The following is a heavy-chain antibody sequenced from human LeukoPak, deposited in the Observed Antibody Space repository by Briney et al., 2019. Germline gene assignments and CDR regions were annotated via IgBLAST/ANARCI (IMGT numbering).Heavy chain of an antibody. V-gene: IGHV5-51*01. CDR1: GYSFTSYW. CDR3: ARQRKGAYYYDSSVPFDY. J-gene: IGHJ4*02. D-gene: IGHD3-22*01. CDR2: VYPGDSDT. Sequence: GESLQISCQGSGYSFTSYWIGWVRQMPGKGLEWMGVVYPGDSDTRYSPSFQGQVTISVDKSISTAYLQWSSLKASDTAMYYCARQRKGAYYYDSSVPFDYWGQGTLVTVSS.